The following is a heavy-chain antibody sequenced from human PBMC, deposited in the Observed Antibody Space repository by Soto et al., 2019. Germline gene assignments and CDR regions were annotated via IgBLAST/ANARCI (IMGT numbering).Heavy chain of an antibody. CDR2: IYYSGST. CDR1: GGSISSYY. D-gene: IGHD2-15*01. CDR3: ARSYRRYCSGGSCYSYYYYYMDV. Sequence: QVQLQESGPGLVKPSETLSLTCTVSGGSISSYYWSWIRQPPGKGLEWIGYIYYSGSTNYNPSLKSRVTISVDTSKNQLSLKLSSVTAADTAVYYCARSYRRYCSGGSCYSYYYYYMDVWGKGTTVTVSS. V-gene: IGHV4-59*01. J-gene: IGHJ6*03.